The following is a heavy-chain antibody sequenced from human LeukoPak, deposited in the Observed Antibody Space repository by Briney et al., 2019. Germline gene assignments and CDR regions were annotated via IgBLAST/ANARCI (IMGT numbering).Heavy chain of an antibody. CDR2: ISIYNGKT. CDR3: AREDIAGVTSALPRYNQY. Sequence: ASVKVSCKASGYTFTNYGVIWVRQAPGQGLEWMGYISIYNGKTQIAQSLQGRVTMTIDTSTSTAYMELRSLRSDDTAVYYCAREDIAGVTSALPRYNQYWGQGTLVTISS. D-gene: IGHD5-24*01. CDR1: GYTFTNYG. V-gene: IGHV1-18*01. J-gene: IGHJ1*01.